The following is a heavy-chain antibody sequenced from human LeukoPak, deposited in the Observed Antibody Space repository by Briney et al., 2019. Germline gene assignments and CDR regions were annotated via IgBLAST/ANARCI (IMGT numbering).Heavy chain of an antibody. CDR1: GYTFTSYG. J-gene: IGHJ3*02. Sequence: GASLKVSCKASGYTFTSYGISWVRQAPGQGLEWMGWISAYNGNTNYAQKLQGRVTMTTDTSTSTAYMELRSLRSDDTAVYYCARHTVPTITPHLYAFDIWGQGTMVTVSS. CDR3: ARHTVPTITPHLYAFDI. CDR2: ISAYNGNT. D-gene: IGHD4-11*01. V-gene: IGHV1-18*01.